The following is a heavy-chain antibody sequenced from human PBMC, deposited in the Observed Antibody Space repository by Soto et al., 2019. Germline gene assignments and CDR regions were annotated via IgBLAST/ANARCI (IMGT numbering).Heavy chain of an antibody. Sequence: QVQLVQSGAEVKKPGASVKVSCKASGYTFSNYGISWVRQAPGQGLEWMGWISAYNGNTNYAQKLQGRVTMTTDTSTSTAYMELRSLRSDDTAVYYWARDGGTVVTLNWFDPWGQGTLVTVSS. V-gene: IGHV1-18*01. D-gene: IGHD2-21*02. CDR1: GYTFSNYG. J-gene: IGHJ5*02. CDR3: ARDGGTVVTLNWFDP. CDR2: ISAYNGNT.